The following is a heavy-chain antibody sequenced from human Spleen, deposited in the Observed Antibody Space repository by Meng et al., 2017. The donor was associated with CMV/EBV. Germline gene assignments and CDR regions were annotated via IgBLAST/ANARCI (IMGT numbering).Heavy chain of an antibody. V-gene: IGHV4-59*01. CDR2: IYYSGST. CDR3: ARANYYGSGGYYSYYYYGMDV. J-gene: IGHJ6*02. D-gene: IGHD3-10*01. Sequence: SETLSLTCTVSGGSISSYYWSWIRQPPGKGLEWIGYIYYSGSTNYNPSLKSRVTISVDTSKNQFSLKLSSVTAADTAVYYCARANYYGSGGYYSYYYYGMDVWGQGTTVTVSS. CDR1: GGSISSYY.